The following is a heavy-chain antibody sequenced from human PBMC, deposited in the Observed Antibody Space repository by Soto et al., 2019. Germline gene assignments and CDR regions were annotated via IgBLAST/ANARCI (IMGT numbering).Heavy chain of an antibody. CDR3: ARETTVVTESWYFDL. CDR2: IYYSGST. Sequence: QVQLQESGPGLVKPSQTLSLTCTVSGGSISSGDYYWSWIRQPPGKGLAWIGYIYYSGSTYYNPSLKSRVTISVDTSKSQFSLKLSSVTAADTAVYYCARETTVVTESWYFDLWGRGTLVTVSS. J-gene: IGHJ2*01. V-gene: IGHV4-30-4*01. CDR1: GGSISSGDYY. D-gene: IGHD4-17*01.